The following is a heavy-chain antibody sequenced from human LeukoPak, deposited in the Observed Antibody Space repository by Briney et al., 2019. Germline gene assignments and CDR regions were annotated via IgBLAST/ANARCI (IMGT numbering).Heavy chain of an antibody. Sequence: GGSLRLSCAASELTFSSYAMHWARQAPGKGLEWLAVISYHGVDKFYRASVKGRFTNSRDNVENTLFLQVDTLSAEDSGVDFCARAVPTGHHMDVWGKGTMVTVSS. V-gene: IGHV3-30*04. J-gene: IGHJ6*03. CDR1: ELTFSSYA. D-gene: IGHD2-8*02. CDR3: ARAVPTGHHMDV. CDR2: ISYHGVDK.